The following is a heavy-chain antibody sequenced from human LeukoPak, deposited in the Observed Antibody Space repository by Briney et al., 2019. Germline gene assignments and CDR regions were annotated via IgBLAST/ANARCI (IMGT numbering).Heavy chain of an antibody. CDR2: ISYDGSDK. CDR1: GFTFSDYA. V-gene: IGHV3-30-3*01. D-gene: IGHD6-19*01. J-gene: IGHJ4*02. Sequence: PGGSLRLSCAASGFTFSDYAIHWVRQAPGKGLEWVALISYDGSDKYFADSVKGRFTISRDNSNNTLYLQMNSLRVQDTAVYFCARGDMKRQWLVQNHDYWGQGTLVTVSS. CDR3: ARGDMKRQWLVQNHDY.